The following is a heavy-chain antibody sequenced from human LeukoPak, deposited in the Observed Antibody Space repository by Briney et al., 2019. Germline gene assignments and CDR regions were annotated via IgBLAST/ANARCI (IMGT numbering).Heavy chain of an antibody. CDR1: GGSFSSYY. V-gene: IGHV4-59*08. Sequence: KPSETLSLTCAVYGGSFSSYYWSWIRQPPGKGLEWIGYIYYSGSTNYNPSLKSRVTISVDTSKNQFSLKLSSVTAADTAVYYCASTDIYCGGDCYAFDYWGQGTLVTVSS. CDR2: IYYSGST. CDR3: ASTDIYCGGDCYAFDY. J-gene: IGHJ4*02. D-gene: IGHD2-21*02.